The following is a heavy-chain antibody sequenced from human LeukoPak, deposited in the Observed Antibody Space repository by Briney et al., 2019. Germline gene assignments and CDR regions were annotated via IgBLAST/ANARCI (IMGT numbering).Heavy chain of an antibody. D-gene: IGHD3-10*01. CDR1: GGSISSGGYS. CDR2: IYYSGST. CDR3: ARGGSAARGHRRGVNPSY. V-gene: IGHV4-30-4*07. J-gene: IGHJ4*02. Sequence: PSETLSLTCAVSGGSISSGGYSWSWLRQPPGKGLEWIGYIYYSGSTYYNPSLKSRVTISVDTSKNQFSLKLSSVTAADTAVYYCARGGSAARGHRRGVNPSYWGQGTLVTVSS.